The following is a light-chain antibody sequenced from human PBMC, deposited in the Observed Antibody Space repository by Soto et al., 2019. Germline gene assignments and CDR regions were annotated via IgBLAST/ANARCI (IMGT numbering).Light chain of an antibody. J-gene: IGKJ1*01. V-gene: IGKV1-5*01. CDR2: DAS. CDR3: QQYNSYSGT. Sequence: DIHMPQSPSTPAASVRDRVTIPCRASQSIGRWLAWYQQKPGTAPKLLIYDASTLKSGVPSRFSGSGSGTEFTFTISSLQPDDFATYYCQQYNSYSGTFGQGTKVDNK. CDR1: QSIGRW.